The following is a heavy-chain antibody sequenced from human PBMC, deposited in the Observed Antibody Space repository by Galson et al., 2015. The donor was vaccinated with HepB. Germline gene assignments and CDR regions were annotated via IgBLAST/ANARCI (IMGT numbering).Heavy chain of an antibody. Sequence: SLRLSCAASGFTFSSYAMSWVRQAPGKGLEWVSAISGSGGSTYYADSVKGRFTISRDNSKNTLYLQMNSLRAEDTAVYYCAAHQYYYGSGSYHYFDYWGQGTLVTVSS. CDR2: ISGSGGST. J-gene: IGHJ4*02. V-gene: IGHV3-23*01. CDR1: GFTFSSYA. D-gene: IGHD3-10*01. CDR3: AAHQYYYGSGSYHYFDY.